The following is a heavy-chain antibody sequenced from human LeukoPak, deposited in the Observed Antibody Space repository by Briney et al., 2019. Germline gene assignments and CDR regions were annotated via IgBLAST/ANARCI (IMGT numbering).Heavy chain of an antibody. CDR1: GGSISSGDFY. V-gene: IGHV4-30-4*08. CDR2: IYYSGST. J-gene: IGHJ4*02. Sequence: SETLSLTCTVSGGSISSGDFYWSWIRQPPGKGLEWIGHIYYSGSTYYNPSLKSRVTISLDRSKNQFSLKPTSVTAADTAVYYCARAKVANSGLDYWGQGTLVTVSS. D-gene: IGHD1-26*01. CDR3: ARAKVANSGLDY.